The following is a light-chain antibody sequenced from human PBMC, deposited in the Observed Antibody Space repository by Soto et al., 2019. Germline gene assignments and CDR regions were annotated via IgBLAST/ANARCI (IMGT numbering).Light chain of an antibody. CDR3: QQYNNWPPWT. J-gene: IGKJ1*01. CDR1: QSVSIY. CDR2: DAS. Sequence: EIVLSQSPATLSLSPGERATLSCRASQSVSIYLAWYQQKPGQAPRLLISDASNRATGVPARFSGSGSGTEFTLTISSLQSEDFAVYYCQQYNNWPPWTFGQGTKVDIK. V-gene: IGKV3D-15*01.